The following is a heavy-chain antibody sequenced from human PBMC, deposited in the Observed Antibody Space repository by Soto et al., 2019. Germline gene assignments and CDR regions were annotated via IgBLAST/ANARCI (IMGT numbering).Heavy chain of an antibody. J-gene: IGHJ4*02. D-gene: IGHD1-7*01. Sequence: GGSLRLSCAASRFTFSTYNMNWVRQAPGKGLEWVSYISSTGSTIHYADSVKGRFTISRDNAKNSLYLQMNSLRDEDTAVYYCARDYNWNSNFVCWGQGTLVAVSS. CDR1: RFTFSTYN. V-gene: IGHV3-48*02. CDR2: ISSTGSTI. CDR3: ARDYNWNSNFVC.